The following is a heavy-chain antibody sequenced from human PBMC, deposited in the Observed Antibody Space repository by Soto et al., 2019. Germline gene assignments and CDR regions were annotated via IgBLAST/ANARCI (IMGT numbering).Heavy chain of an antibody. CDR2: IYYSGST. CDR1: GGSISSNSYY. V-gene: IGHV4-39*01. Sequence: TLSLTCTVSGGSISSNSYYWGWIRQPPGKGLEWIGSIYYSGSTYYNPSLKSRVTISVDTSKNQFSLKLSSVTAADTAVYYCARIPRDIVVVTATRKPYYFDYWGQGTLVTVSS. D-gene: IGHD2-21*02. J-gene: IGHJ4*02. CDR3: ARIPRDIVVVTATRKPYYFDY.